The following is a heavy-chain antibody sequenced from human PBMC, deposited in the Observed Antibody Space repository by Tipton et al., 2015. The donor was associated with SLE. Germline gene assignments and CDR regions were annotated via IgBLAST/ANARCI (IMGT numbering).Heavy chain of an antibody. J-gene: IGHJ4*02. D-gene: IGHD3-22*01. CDR3: VSYYDSSDYYVDN. V-gene: IGHV3-53*05. Sequence: SLRLSCAASGFNVSSNYMNWVRQAPGKGLEWVSVIYSGGSTHYADSVKGRFTISRDNSKNTLYLQMNSLRAEDTAVYYCVSYYDSSDYYVDNWGQGTLVIVSS. CDR2: IYSGGST. CDR1: GFNVSSNY.